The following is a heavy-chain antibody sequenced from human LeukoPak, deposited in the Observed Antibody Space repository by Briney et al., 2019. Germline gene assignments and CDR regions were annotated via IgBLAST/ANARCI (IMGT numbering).Heavy chain of an antibody. V-gene: IGHV3-21*01. CDR3: ARARYGGNSEDF. Sequence: GGSLRLSCAASGFTFSDYSMSWVRQAQGKGLEWVSSISSSSVYIYYSDSVEGRFTISRDNSKNSLYLRMDSLRADDTAVYFCARARYGGNSEDFWGLGTLVTVSS. CDR2: ISSSSVYI. D-gene: IGHD4-23*01. CDR1: GFTFSDYS. J-gene: IGHJ4*02.